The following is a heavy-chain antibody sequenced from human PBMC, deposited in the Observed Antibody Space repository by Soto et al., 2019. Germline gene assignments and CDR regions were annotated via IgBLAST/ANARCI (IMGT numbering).Heavy chain of an antibody. V-gene: IGHV4-34*01. CDR1: GGSFSGYY. CDR3: ARAGRFTIFGVVASYYYYGMDV. J-gene: IGHJ6*02. D-gene: IGHD3-3*01. Sequence: QVQLQQWGAGLLKPSETLSLTCAVYGGSFSGYYWSWIRQPPGKGLEWIGEINHSGSTNYNPSLKSRVTISVDTSKNQFSLKLSSVTAADTAVYYCARAGRFTIFGVVASYYYYGMDVWGQGTTVTVSS. CDR2: INHSGST.